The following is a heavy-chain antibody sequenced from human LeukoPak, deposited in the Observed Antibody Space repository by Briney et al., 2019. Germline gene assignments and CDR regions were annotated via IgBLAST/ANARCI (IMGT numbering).Heavy chain of an antibody. Sequence: GGSLRLSCAASGFTFSSYAMSWVRQAPGKGLEWVSAISGGGGSTYYADSVKGRFTISRDNSKNTLYLQMNSLRAEDTAVYYCARRYGGYDYYFDYWGQGTLVTVSS. CDR2: ISGGGGST. CDR3: ARRYGGYDYYFDY. CDR1: GFTFSSYA. D-gene: IGHD5-12*01. V-gene: IGHV3-23*01. J-gene: IGHJ4*02.